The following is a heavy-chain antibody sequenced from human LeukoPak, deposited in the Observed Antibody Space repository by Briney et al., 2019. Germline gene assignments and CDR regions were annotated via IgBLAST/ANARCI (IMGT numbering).Heavy chain of an antibody. J-gene: IGHJ4*02. CDR1: GFTFSNYG. CDR3: ARDGPAPPPIKAILVDY. CDR2: IYSGGST. D-gene: IGHD3-3*02. Sequence: GGSLRLSCAASGFTFSNYGMSWVRQAPGKGLEWVSVIYSGGSTYYADSVKGRFTISRDNSKNTLYLQMNSLKAEDTAVYYCARDGPAPPPIKAILVDYWGQGTLVTVSS. V-gene: IGHV3-66*01.